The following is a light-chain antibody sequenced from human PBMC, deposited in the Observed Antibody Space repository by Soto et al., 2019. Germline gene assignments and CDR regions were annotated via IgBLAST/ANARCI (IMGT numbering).Light chain of an antibody. J-gene: IGLJ1*01. CDR2: DVS. Sequence: QSVLTQPASVTGSPGHSLPISCTGTSSDVGGYNYVSWYQQHPGKAPRLMIYDVSNRPSGVSNRFSGSKSGNTASLTISGLQAEDEADYYCSSYTSSSTRVFGTGTKVTV. CDR1: SSDVGGYNY. V-gene: IGLV2-14*01. CDR3: SSYTSSSTRV.